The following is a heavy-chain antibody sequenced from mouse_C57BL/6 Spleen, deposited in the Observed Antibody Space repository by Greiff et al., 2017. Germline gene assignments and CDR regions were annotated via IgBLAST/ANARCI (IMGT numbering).Heavy chain of an antibody. V-gene: IGHV10-1*01. CDR1: GFSFNTYA. J-gene: IGHJ4*01. Sequence: EVQLVESGGGLVQPKGSLKLSCAASGFSFNTYAMNWVRQAPGQGFEWVARIRSKSNNYTTYYADSVKDRFTISREDSESRLYLQMNNLKTEDTAVYYCGRHDAMDYWGQGTSVTVSS. CDR2: IRSKSNNYTT. CDR3: GRHDAMDY.